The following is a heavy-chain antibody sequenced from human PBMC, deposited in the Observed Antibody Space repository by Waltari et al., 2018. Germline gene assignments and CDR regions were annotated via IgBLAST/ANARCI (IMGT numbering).Heavy chain of an antibody. J-gene: IGHJ4*02. Sequence: QVQLVQSGAEVKKPGSSVKVSCKASGGTFSSYAISWVRQAPGQGLEWMGGISPIFGTANHAQKFQGRVTITADESTSTAYMELSSLRSEDTAVYYCARDGARIAVAGNRLLYFDYWGQGTLVTVSS. CDR3: ARDGARIAVAGNRLLYFDY. CDR1: GGTFSSYA. CDR2: ISPIFGTA. D-gene: IGHD6-19*01. V-gene: IGHV1-69*13.